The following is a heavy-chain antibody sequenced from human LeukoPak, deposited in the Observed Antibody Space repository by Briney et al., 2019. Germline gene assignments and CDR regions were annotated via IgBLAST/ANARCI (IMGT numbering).Heavy chain of an antibody. J-gene: IGHJ6*02. V-gene: IGHV3-30*18. Sequence: PGGSLRLSCSASGFTFSSYGMHWVRQAPGKGLEWVAVISYDGSNKYYADSVKGRFTISRDNSKNTLYLQMNSLRAEDTAVYYCAKDRDSSGWFEYYGMDVWGQGTTVTVSS. CDR1: GFTFSSYG. CDR2: ISYDGSNK. CDR3: AKDRDSSGWFEYYGMDV. D-gene: IGHD6-19*01.